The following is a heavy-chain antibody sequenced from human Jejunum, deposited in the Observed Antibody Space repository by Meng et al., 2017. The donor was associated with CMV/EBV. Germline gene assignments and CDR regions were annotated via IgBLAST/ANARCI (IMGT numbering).Heavy chain of an antibody. V-gene: IGHV2-5*02. D-gene: IGHD1-1*01. Sequence: FSLPTSGVGVGWVRQPPGKALEWLVFIYWDNDKRYSPSLQSRLSITKDTSQNQVVLTMTNMDPVDTATYFCTHRLIGYHRDWNGGVFAYWGQGALVTVS. CDR1: FSLPTSGVG. J-gene: IGHJ4*02. CDR2: IYWDNDK. CDR3: THRLIGYHRDWNGGVFAY.